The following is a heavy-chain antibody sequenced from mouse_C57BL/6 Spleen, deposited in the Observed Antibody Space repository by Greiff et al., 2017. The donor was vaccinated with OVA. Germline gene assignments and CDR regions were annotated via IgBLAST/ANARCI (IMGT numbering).Heavy chain of an antibody. CDR2: IYPGDGDT. D-gene: IGHD2-4*01. CDR3: ARGGLRRNYYAMDY. V-gene: IGHV1-82*01. CDR1: GYAFSSSW. Sequence: VQLQQSGPELVKPGASVKISCKASGYAFSSSWMNWVKQRPGKGLEWIGRIYPGDGDTNYNGKFKGKATLTADKSSSTAYMQLSSLTSEDSAVYVCARGGLRRNYYAMDYWGQGTSVTVSS. J-gene: IGHJ4*01.